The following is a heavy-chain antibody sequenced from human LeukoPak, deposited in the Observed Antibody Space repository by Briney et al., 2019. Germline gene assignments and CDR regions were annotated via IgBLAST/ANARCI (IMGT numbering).Heavy chain of an antibody. CDR1: GGTFSSYA. CDR2: IIPIFGTA. V-gene: IGHV1-69*13. Sequence: ASVTVSCKASGGTFSSYAISWVRQAPGQGLEWMGGIIPIFGTANYAQKFQGRVTITADESTSTAYMELSSLRSEDTAVYYCARETGYSSGWFRPFDYWGQGTLVTVSS. J-gene: IGHJ4*02. CDR3: ARETGYSSGWFRPFDY. D-gene: IGHD6-19*01.